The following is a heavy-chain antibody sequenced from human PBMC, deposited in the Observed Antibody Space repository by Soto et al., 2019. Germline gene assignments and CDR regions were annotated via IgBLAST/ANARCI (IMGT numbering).Heavy chain of an antibody. D-gene: IGHD5-12*01. J-gene: IGHJ4*02. Sequence: QVQLVQSGGEVKKPGASVTVSCKASGYTFINYHITWVRQAPGQGLEWMEWINTYNGMTDYAQRFQGRVTMTRDSSTSTAYMELRNLGSDDTAVYFCAKSPRGEMATDWGQGTLVTVSS. V-gene: IGHV1-18*01. CDR3: AKSPRGEMATD. CDR2: INTYNGMT. CDR1: GYTFINYH.